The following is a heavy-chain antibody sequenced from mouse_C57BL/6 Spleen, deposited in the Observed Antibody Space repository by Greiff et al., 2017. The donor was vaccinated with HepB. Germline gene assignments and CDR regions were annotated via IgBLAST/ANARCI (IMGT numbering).Heavy chain of an antibody. CDR3: ARDFFYAMDY. V-gene: IGHV1-7*01. CDR2: INPSSGYT. CDR1: GYTFTSYW. J-gene: IGHJ4*01. Sequence: QVQLQQSGAELAKPGASVKLSCKASGYTFTSYWMHWVKQRPGQGLEWIGYINPSSGYTKYNQKFKDKATLTADKSSRTAYMQLSSLTYEDSAVYYCARDFFYAMDYWGQGTSVTVSS.